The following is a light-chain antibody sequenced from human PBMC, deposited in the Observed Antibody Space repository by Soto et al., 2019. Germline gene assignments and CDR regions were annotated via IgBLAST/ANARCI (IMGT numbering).Light chain of an antibody. Sequence: DIQMTQSPSSLPASVGDRVTITCQASQDISNYLNWYQQKPGKAPKLLIYDASNLETGVPSRFSGSGSGTDFTFTISSLQPEDIATYYCQQLNTYPHTSGQGTKLEIK. CDR2: DAS. J-gene: IGKJ2*01. V-gene: IGKV1-33*01. CDR1: QDISNY. CDR3: QQLNTYPHT.